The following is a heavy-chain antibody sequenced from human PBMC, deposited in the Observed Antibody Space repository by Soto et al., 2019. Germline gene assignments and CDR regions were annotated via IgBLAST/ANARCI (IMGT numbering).Heavy chain of an antibody. D-gene: IGHD5-18*01. Sequence: SETLSLTCTVSGGSISSGDYYWSWIRQPPXKGLEWIGYIYYSGTTYYNPSLKSRVTISVDTSKNQFSLKVSSATAADTAVYYCARALIQLWPHYYYGMDVWGQGTTVTVSS. CDR3: ARALIQLWPHYYYGMDV. J-gene: IGHJ6*02. CDR1: GGSISSGDYY. CDR2: IYYSGTT. V-gene: IGHV4-30-4*01.